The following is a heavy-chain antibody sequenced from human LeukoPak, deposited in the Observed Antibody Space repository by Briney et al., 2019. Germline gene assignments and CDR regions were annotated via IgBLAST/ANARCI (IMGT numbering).Heavy chain of an antibody. CDR2: ISSSSSYI. D-gene: IGHD5-18*01. Sequence: GGSLRLSCAASGFTFSSYSMNWVRQAPGKGLEWVSSISSSSSYIYYADSVKGRFTISRDNAKNSLYLQMNSLRAEDTALYYCARVLGGYSYAPGGFDYWGQGTLVTVSS. J-gene: IGHJ4*02. V-gene: IGHV3-21*04. CDR3: ARVLGGYSYAPGGFDY. CDR1: GFTFSSYS.